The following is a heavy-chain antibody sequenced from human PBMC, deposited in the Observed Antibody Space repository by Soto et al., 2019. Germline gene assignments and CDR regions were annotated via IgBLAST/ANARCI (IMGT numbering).Heavy chain of an antibody. V-gene: IGHV3-33*01. CDR3: ARDYGSAPWDY. Sequence: QVQLVESGGGVVQPGRSLRLSCAASGFTFSHYAMHWARQAPGKGLEWVAVIWSDGSNENYADSVRGRFTISRDNPKXTLXXXXXXXRAEDTAVYYCARDYGSAPWDYWGQGALVTVSS. J-gene: IGHJ4*02. CDR1: GFTFSHYA. CDR2: IWSDGSNE. D-gene: IGHD3-10*01.